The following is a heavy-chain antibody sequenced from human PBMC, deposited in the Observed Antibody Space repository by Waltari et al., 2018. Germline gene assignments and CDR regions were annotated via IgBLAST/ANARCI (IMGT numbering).Heavy chain of an antibody. V-gene: IGHV4-61*09. J-gene: IGHJ2*01. D-gene: IGHD5-12*01. CDR3: ARDSPRMGRLQLLGWYFDL. Sequence: QVQLQESGPGLVKPSQTLSLTCTVSGGSISSGSYYWSWIRQPAGKGLEWIGYIYTSGSTNYNPSLNSRVTISVDTSKNQFSLKLSSVTAADTAVYYCARDSPRMGRLQLLGWYFDLWGRGTLVTVSS. CDR2: IYTSGST. CDR1: GGSISSGSYY.